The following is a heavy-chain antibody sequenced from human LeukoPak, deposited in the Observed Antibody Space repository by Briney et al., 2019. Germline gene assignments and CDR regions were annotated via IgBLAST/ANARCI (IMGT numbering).Heavy chain of an antibody. D-gene: IGHD3-22*01. CDR2: ISGSGGST. CDR3: AKGNPFDYYDSSGYPDDAFDN. V-gene: IGHV3-23*01. J-gene: IGHJ3*02. Sequence: GGSLRLPCAASGFTFSSYAMSWVRQAPGKGLEWVSAISGSGGSTYYADSVKGRFTISRDNSKNTLYLQMNSLRAEDTAVYYCAKGNPFDYYDSSGYPDDAFDNWGQGTMVTVSS. CDR1: GFTFSSYA.